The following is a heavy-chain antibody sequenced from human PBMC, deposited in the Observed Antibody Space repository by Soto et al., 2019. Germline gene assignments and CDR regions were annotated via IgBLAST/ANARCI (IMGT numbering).Heavy chain of an antibody. CDR1: GYTFTTYN. Sequence: ASVKVSCKASGYTFTTYNIHWVRQAPGQGLEWMGIIDPNADSTTYSQKFQGRVTMTRDTSTSTVYMELSSLRSEDTAVYYCARARGYDPIDYWGQGTLVTVSS. D-gene: IGHD5-12*01. V-gene: IGHV1-46*03. CDR3: ARARGYDPIDY. CDR2: IDPNADST. J-gene: IGHJ4*02.